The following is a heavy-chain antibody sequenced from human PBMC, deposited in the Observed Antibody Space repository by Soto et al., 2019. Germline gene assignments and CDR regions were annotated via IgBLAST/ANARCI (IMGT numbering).Heavy chain of an antibody. CDR1: GGSFSGYY. Sequence: RSLTCAVYGGSFSGYYWSWIRQPPGKGLEWIGEINHSGSTNYNPSLKSRVTISVDTSKNQFSLKLSSVTAADTAVYYCARGRLDFWSGYYRKYYFDYWGQGTLVTVSS. CDR3: ARGRLDFWSGYYRKYYFDY. J-gene: IGHJ4*02. CDR2: INHSGST. D-gene: IGHD3-3*01. V-gene: IGHV4-34*01.